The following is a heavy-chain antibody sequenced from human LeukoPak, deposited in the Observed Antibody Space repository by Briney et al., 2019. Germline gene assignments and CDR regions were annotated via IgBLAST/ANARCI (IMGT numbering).Heavy chain of an antibody. D-gene: IGHD3-3*01. Sequence: GGSLRLSCAASGFTFSSYGMHWVRQAPGKGLEWVAFIRYDGSNKYYADSVKGRFTISRDNSKNTLYLQMNSLRAEDMAVYYCAKVVDFHGRNYYYYMDVWGKGTTVTVSS. J-gene: IGHJ6*03. CDR2: IRYDGSNK. CDR1: GFTFSSYG. V-gene: IGHV3-30*02. CDR3: AKVVDFHGRNYYYYMDV.